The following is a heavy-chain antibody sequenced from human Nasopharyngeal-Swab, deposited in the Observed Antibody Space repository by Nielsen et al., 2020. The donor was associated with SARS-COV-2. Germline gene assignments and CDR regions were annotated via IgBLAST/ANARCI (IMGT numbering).Heavy chain of an antibody. D-gene: IGHD1-26*01. Sequence: GSLRLSCAVYGGSFSGYYWSWIRQPPGKGLEWIGEINHSGSTNYNPSLKSRVTISVDTSKNQFSLKLSSVTAADTAVYYCAGKSGSYYYYYGMDVWGQGTTVTVSS. CDR3: AGKSGSYYYYYGMDV. J-gene: IGHJ6*02. CDR2: INHSGST. CDR1: GGSFSGYY. V-gene: IGHV4-34*01.